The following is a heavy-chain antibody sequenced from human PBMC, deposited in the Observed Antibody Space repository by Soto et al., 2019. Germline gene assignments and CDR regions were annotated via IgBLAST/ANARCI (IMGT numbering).Heavy chain of an antibody. CDR1: GATFSSYA. CDR3: ASEHGNRLDY. V-gene: IGHV1-69*13. CDR2: IIPIFGTA. Sequence: SVTLSCKASGATFSSYACSWVRQPPGQGLEWMGGIIPIFGTANYAQKFQGRVTITADESTSTAYMELSSLRSEDTAVYYCASEHGNRLDYWVQGTPVTVSA. J-gene: IGHJ4*02.